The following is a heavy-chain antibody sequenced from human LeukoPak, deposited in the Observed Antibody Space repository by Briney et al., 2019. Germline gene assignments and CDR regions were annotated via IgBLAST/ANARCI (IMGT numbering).Heavy chain of an antibody. CDR2: ISGSGGST. Sequence: PGGSLRLSCAASGFTFSSYAMSWVRQAPGKGLEWVSAISGSGGSTYYADSVKGRFTISRDNSKNTLYLQMNSLRAEDTAVYYCVKSRYSGYDSDFDYWGQGTLVTVSS. CDR1: GFTFSSYA. D-gene: IGHD5-12*01. J-gene: IGHJ4*02. V-gene: IGHV3-23*01. CDR3: VKSRYSGYDSDFDY.